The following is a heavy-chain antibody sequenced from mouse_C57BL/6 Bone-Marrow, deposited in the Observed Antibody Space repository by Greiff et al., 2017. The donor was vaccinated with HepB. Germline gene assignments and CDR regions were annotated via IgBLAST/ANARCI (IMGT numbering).Heavy chain of an antibody. CDR3: ATLITTVVAFDY. Sequence: EVQLQQSGPVLVKPGASVKMSCKASGYTFTDYYMNWVKQSHGKSLEWIGVINPYNGGTSYNQKFKGKATLTVDNSSSTAYMELNSLTSEDSAVYYCATLITTVVAFDYWGQGTTLTVSS. J-gene: IGHJ2*01. V-gene: IGHV1-19*01. CDR1: GYTFTDYY. D-gene: IGHD1-1*01. CDR2: INPYNGGT.